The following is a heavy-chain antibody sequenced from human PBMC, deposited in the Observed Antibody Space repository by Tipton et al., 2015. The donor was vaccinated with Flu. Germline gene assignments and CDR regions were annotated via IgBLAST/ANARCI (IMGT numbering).Heavy chain of an antibody. CDR1: GFSFDDYA. Sequence: VQLVQSGGGLVQPGKSLRLSCAASGFSFDDYAMHWVRQGPGAGLEWVSSISWNGDNVDYADSLKGRFTTSRDNGQKSLYLQLSSLRPEDTALYYCAKSRLGYFRDSSPLGNDAFDIWGQGTMVTVSS. D-gene: IGHD6-19*01. J-gene: IGHJ3*02. CDR3: AKSRLGYFRDSSPLGNDAFDI. CDR2: ISWNGDNV. V-gene: IGHV3-9*01.